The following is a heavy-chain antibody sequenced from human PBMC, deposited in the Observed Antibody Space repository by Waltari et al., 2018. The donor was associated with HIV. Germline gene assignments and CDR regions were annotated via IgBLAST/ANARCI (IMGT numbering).Heavy chain of an antibody. CDR1: GYTFISYA. CDR3: AREYDFWSGGYHYYGMDV. V-gene: IGHV1-3*01. Sequence: QVQLVQSGAVVKKPGASVRISCETSGYTFISYALHWVRQAPGQRPEWMGWINVGNYNTKYSQKFQDRVTITGDTSAGTGYLDLSSLTSEDTAVYFCAREYDFWSGGYHYYGMDVWGQGTTVTVSS. D-gene: IGHD3-3*01. CDR2: INVGNYNT. J-gene: IGHJ6*02.